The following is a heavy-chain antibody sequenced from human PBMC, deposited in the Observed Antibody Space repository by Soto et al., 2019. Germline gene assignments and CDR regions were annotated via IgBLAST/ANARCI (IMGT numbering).Heavy chain of an antibody. CDR1: GFTFSKSS. Sequence: ASVKVSCKTSGFTFSKSSVQWMRQARGQRLEWIGWVVVGSDNTRYAQNFQDRVTITRDMSTSTSYMELSSLTSEDTAVYYCARVLYYYGSGSDPATYYFDYWG. CDR2: VVVGSDNT. CDR3: ARVLYYYGSGSDPATYYFDY. V-gene: IGHV1-58*01. J-gene: IGHJ4*01. D-gene: IGHD3-10*01.